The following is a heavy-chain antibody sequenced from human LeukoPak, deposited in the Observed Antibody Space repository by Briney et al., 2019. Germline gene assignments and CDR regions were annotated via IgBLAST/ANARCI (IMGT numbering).Heavy chain of an antibody. Sequence: GGSLRRSGAASGFTFSSYAMSWVRQAPGKGLEWVSDISGSGGNKYYADSVKGRFTISRDNSKNTLYLQMNSLSAEDTADYYCAKDRNECSSGGFFDYWGQGTLVTVSS. CDR3: AKDRNECSSGGFFDY. V-gene: IGHV3-23*01. D-gene: IGHD6-19*01. CDR1: GFTFSSYA. CDR2: ISGSGGNK. J-gene: IGHJ4*02.